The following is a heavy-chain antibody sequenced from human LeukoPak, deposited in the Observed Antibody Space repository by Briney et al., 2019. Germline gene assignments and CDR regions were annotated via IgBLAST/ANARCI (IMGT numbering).Heavy chain of an antibody. V-gene: IGHV4-4*07. CDR3: ARGRHSSGWYGGRRYYGMDV. J-gene: IGHJ6*02. CDR1: GGSISSYY. CDR2: IYTSGST. D-gene: IGHD6-19*01. Sequence: PSETLSLTCTVSGGSISSYYWSWIRQPAGKGLEWIGRIYTSGSTNYNPSLKSRVTMSVDTSKNQFSLKLSSVTAADTAVYYCARGRHSSGWYGGRRYYGMDVWGQGTTVTVSS.